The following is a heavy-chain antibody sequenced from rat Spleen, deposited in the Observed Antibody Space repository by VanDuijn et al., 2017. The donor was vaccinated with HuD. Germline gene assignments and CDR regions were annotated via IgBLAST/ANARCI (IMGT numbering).Heavy chain of an antibody. D-gene: IGHD1-10*01. CDR2: ISFDGSTT. V-gene: IGHV5-20*01. Sequence: EVRLVESGGGLVQPGRSMKLSCAASGFIFSNYDMAWVRQAPTKGPEWVASISFDGSTTYYRDSVKGRFTISRDNTKSTLYLQMNSLRSEDTATYYCTTENYWFAYWGQGTLVTVSS. J-gene: IGHJ3*01. CDR3: TTENYWFAY. CDR1: GFIFSNYD.